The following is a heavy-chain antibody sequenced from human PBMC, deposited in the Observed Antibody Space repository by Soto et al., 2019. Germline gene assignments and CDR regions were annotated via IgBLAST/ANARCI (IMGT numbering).Heavy chain of an antibody. J-gene: IGHJ5*02. CDR1: GFTFSSYG. CDR2: ISYDGSNK. D-gene: IGHD6-19*01. CDR3: ASSSGWHRRYNWFDP. Sequence: QVQLVESGGGVVQPGRSLRLSCAASGFTFSSYGMHWVRQAPGKGLEWVAVISYDGSNKYYADSVKGRFTISRDNSKNTLYLQMNSLRAEDTAVYYCASSSGWHRRYNWFDPWGQGTLVTVSS. V-gene: IGHV3-30*03.